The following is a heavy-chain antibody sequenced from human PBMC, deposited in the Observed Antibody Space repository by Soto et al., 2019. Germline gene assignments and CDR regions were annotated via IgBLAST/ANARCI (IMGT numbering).Heavy chain of an antibody. D-gene: IGHD3-16*01. CDR1: GYIFVNYG. V-gene: IGHV1-18*01. CDR3: VMVDNYVTPTPQDV. Sequence: QVQLVQSGDEVKKPGASVKVSCKASGYIFVNYGIAWVRQAPGQGLEWMGWISPYTGNTHSATKIQGRLTMTTDTSTRTACVDLGSLTSDDTAVYYCVMVDNYVTPTPQDVWGQGTTVTVSS. CDR2: ISPYTGNT. J-gene: IGHJ6*02.